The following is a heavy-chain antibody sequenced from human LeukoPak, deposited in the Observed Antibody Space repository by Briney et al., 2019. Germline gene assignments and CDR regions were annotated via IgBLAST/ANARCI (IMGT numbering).Heavy chain of an antibody. D-gene: IGHD1-26*01. CDR1: GDSISSYY. J-gene: IGHJ4*02. V-gene: IGHV4-59*01. CDR2: IHYSGST. CDR3: ARGDWWELLGS. Sequence: PSETLSLTCAVSGDSISSYYWSWIRQTPGMGLEWIGFIHYSGSTNYNPSLKSRVTISLDTSKNQFSLKLSSVTAADTAVYYCARGDWWELLGSWGQGTLVTVSS.